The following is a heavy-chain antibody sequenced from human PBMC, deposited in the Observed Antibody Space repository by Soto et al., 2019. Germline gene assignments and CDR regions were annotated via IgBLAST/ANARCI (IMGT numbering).Heavy chain of an antibody. D-gene: IGHD2-15*01. CDR1: GFTLDDASSEFIFADYA. CDR3: LKVGPKWSSDAFDI. J-gene: IGHJ3*02. Sequence: EVQLVESGGGLVQPGGSLRLSCVGSGFTLDDASSEFIFADYAIHWVRQAPGKGLEWVSIISWNSGAKGYADSVKGRFSISTHNAKASLFLQMDSLRPEDTALYNCLKVGPKWSSDAFDICGQGTIVTVSS. V-gene: IGHV3-9*01. CDR2: ISWNSGAK.